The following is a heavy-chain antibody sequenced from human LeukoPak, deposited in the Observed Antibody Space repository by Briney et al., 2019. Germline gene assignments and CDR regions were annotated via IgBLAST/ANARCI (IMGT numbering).Heavy chain of an antibody. J-gene: IGHJ4*02. CDR1: GGSISSYY. V-gene: IGHV4-59*08. Sequence: SETLSLTCTVSGGSISSYYWSWIRQPPGKGLEWIGYIYYSGSTNYNPSLKSRVTISVDTSKNQFSLKLSSVTAADTAVYYCAISGYPISGRDYYFDYWGQGTLATVSS. CDR2: IYYSGST. CDR3: AISGYPISGRDYYFDY. D-gene: IGHD3-22*01.